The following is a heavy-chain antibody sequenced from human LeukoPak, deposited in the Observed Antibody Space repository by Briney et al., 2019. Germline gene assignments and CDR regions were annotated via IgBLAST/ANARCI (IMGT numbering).Heavy chain of an antibody. D-gene: IGHD6-6*01. J-gene: IGHJ4*01. CDR3: ARGDASMATGFNY. V-gene: IGHV5-51*01. Sequence: GESLKISCQTSGFTFTNYWIGWVRQMPGKGLEWMGIIYPGDSETKYSPSFRGQVTMSADKSTSTAYLQWGSLKASDTAMYFCARGDASMATGFNYWGQGTLVTVSS. CDR1: GFTFTNYW. CDR2: IYPGDSET.